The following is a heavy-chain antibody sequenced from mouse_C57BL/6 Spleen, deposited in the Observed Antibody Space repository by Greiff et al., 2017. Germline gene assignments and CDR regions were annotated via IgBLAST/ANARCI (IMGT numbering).Heavy chain of an antibody. D-gene: IGHD1-1*01. J-gene: IGHJ2*01. V-gene: IGHV1-64*01. CDR1: GYTFTSYW. Sequence: QVQLQQPGAELVKPGASVKLSCKASGYTFTSYWMHWVKQRPGQGLEWIGIIHPNSGSTNYNEKFKSKATLTVDKSSSTAYMQLSSLTSEDSAVYYCAREDTTVVGGYWGQGTTLTVSS. CDR2: IHPNSGST. CDR3: AREDTTVVGGY.